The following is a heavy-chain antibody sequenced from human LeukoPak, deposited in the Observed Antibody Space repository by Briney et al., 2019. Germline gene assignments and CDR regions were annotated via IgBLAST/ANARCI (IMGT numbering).Heavy chain of an antibody. CDR2: IYTSGST. D-gene: IGHD5-24*01. V-gene: IGHV4-61*02. Sequence: PSETLSLTCTVSGNSISSGDNYWSWIRQPAGKGLEWIGRIYTSGSTNYNPSLKSRVTISGDTSKNQFSLKLSSVTASDTAVYYCASYAPGSESDLLQLRNWFDPWGQGTLVTVSS. J-gene: IGHJ5*02. CDR1: GNSISSGDNY. CDR3: ASYAPGSESDLLQLRNWFDP.